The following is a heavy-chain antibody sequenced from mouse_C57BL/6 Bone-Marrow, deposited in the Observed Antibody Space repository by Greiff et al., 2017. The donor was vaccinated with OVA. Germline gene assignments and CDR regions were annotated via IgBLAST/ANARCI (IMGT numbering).Heavy chain of an antibody. Sequence: EVQLRQSGGGLVQPGDSLSLSCAASGFTFTNYYMSWVRQPPGKALEWLAFIRNKPNGSTPEYSASVKGRFTISRDNSQSILYLQMNALRAEDSATYYCARYKGRVAVDYFDYWGQGTALTVSS. J-gene: IGHJ2*01. V-gene: IGHV7-3*01. CDR3: ARYKGRVAVDYFDY. D-gene: IGHD1-1*01. CDR2: IRNKPNGSTP. CDR1: GFTFTNYY.